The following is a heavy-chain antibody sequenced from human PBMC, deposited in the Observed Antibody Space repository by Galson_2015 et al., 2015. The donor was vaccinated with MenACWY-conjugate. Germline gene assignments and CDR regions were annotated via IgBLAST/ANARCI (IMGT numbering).Heavy chain of an antibody. CDR2: FYYSGST. CDR3: AKGPQRGALGD. J-gene: IGHJ4*02. V-gene: IGHV4-39*07. D-gene: IGHD1-26*01. Sequence: IRQPPGKGLEWLGSFYYSGSTYYNPSLQSRVSISGDTSKNQFSLKMTSVTATDTAIYYCAKGPQRGALGDWGQGTLVIVSS.